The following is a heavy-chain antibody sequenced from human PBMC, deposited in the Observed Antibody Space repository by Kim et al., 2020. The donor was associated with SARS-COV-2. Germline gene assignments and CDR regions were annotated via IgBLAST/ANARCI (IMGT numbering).Heavy chain of an antibody. V-gene: IGHV3-9*01. J-gene: IGHJ6*02. CDR3: VKDIGGSGLYYFYYYGMDV. D-gene: IGHD6-19*01. Sequence: KGRFSISRDNAKKSLYLQMNSLRAEDTALYYCVKDIGGSGLYYFYYYGMDVWGQGTTVTVSS.